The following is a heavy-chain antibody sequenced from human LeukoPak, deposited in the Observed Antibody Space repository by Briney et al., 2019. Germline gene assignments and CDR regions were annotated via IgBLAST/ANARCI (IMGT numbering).Heavy chain of an antibody. J-gene: IGHJ5*02. Sequence: PGGSLRLSCAASGFTFSSYAMSWVRQAPGKGLEWVAFIRYDGSNKYYADSVKGRFTISRDNSKNTLYLQMNSLRAEDTAVYYCAKGDSGSYPNWFDPWGQGTLVTVSS. CDR1: GFTFSSYA. CDR2: IRYDGSNK. CDR3: AKGDSGSYPNWFDP. V-gene: IGHV3-30*02. D-gene: IGHD1-26*01.